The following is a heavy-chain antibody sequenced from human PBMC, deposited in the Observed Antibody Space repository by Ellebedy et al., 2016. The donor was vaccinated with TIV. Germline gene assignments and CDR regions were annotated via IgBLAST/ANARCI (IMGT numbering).Heavy chain of an antibody. V-gene: IGHV4-34*01. CDR1: GGSFSAYY. CDR2: INHSGDT. Sequence: SETLSLTXAVYGGSFSAYYWTWIRQPPGKGLEWIGEINHSGDTNYNPSLKSRVTISIDTSKNQFSLKLTSVTAADMAVYYCARRRSNDYWGQGTLVTVSS. D-gene: IGHD2-2*01. J-gene: IGHJ4*02. CDR3: ARRRSNDY.